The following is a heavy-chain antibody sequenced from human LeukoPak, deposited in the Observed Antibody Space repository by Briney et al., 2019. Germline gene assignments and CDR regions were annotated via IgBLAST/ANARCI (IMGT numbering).Heavy chain of an antibody. J-gene: IGHJ4*02. Sequence: PGGSLRLSCAASGFTLSSYWMSWVRQAPGKGLEWVANIKQDGSEKYYVDSVKGRFTISRDNAKNSLYLQMNSLRAEDTAVYYCARDRGGSYHDYWGQGTLVTVSS. CDR3: ARDRGGSYHDY. CDR2: IKQDGSEK. V-gene: IGHV3-7*01. CDR1: GFTLSSYW. D-gene: IGHD1-26*01.